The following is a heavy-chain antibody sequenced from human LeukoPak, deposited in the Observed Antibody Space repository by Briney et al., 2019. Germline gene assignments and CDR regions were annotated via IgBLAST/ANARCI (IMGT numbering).Heavy chain of an antibody. Sequence: ASVKVSCKVSGYTLTGLSMHWVRQAPGKGLEWMGCFDPEDGETIYAQKFQGRVTMTEDTSTDTAYMELSSLRSEDTDVHYCATDRINYYDSSGYPNFDYWGQGTLVTVSS. CDR2: FDPEDGET. J-gene: IGHJ4*02. V-gene: IGHV1-24*01. D-gene: IGHD3-22*01. CDR1: GYTLTGLS. CDR3: ATDRINYYDSSGYPNFDY.